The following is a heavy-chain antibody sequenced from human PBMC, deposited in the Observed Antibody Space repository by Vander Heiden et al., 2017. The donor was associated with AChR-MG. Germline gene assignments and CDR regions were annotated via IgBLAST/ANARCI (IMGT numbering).Heavy chain of an antibody. V-gene: IGHV3-7*01. D-gene: IGHD1-7*01. CDR2: IKQDGSEK. CDR3: ARAGYNWNYEGGMDV. CDR1: GFTFSGYW. J-gene: IGHJ6*02. Sequence: EVQLVESGGGLVQPGGSLRLSCAASGFTFSGYWMSWVRQAPGKGLEWVANIKQDGSEKYYVDSVKGRFTISRDNAKNSLYLQMNSLRAEDTAVYYCARAGYNWNYEGGMDVWGQGTTVTVSS.